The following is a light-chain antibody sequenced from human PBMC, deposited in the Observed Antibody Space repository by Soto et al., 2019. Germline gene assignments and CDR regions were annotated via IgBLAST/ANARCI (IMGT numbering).Light chain of an antibody. V-gene: IGLV2-14*01. CDR2: EVS. CDR3: RSYTSSSTPVV. J-gene: IGLJ2*01. Sequence: QSALTQPASVSGSPGQSITISCTGTSSDVGGYNYVSWYQQHPGKAPKLMIYEVSNRPSGVSNRFSGSKSGNTASLTISGLQAEDEGDYYCRSYTSSSTPVVFGGGTKLTVL. CDR1: SSDVGGYNY.